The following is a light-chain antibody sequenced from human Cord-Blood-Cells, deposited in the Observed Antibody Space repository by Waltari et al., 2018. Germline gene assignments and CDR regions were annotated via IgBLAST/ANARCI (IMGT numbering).Light chain of an antibody. V-gene: IGKV3-11*01. Sequence: EIVLTQSPATLSLSPGERATLSCRASQSVSSYLAWYQQKPGQAPRLLIYDASNRATGIPARVSVSGSGTDFTLTISSLEPEDFAVYYCQQRSNWPTFGPGTKVDIK. J-gene: IGKJ3*01. CDR2: DAS. CDR1: QSVSSY. CDR3: QQRSNWPT.